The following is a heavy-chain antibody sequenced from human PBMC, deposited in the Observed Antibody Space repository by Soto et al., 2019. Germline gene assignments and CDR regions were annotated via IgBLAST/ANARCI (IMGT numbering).Heavy chain of an antibody. CDR2: IIPIFGTA. CDR3: ARSQYDSSGYYFLVRGLFDY. D-gene: IGHD3-22*01. Sequence: ASVKVSCKASGGTFSSYAISWVRQAPGQGLEWMGGIIPIFGTANYAQKFQGRVTITADESTSTAYMELSSLRSEDTAVYYCARSQYDSSGYYFLVRGLFDYWGQGTLVTVSS. CDR1: GGTFSSYA. V-gene: IGHV1-69*13. J-gene: IGHJ4*02.